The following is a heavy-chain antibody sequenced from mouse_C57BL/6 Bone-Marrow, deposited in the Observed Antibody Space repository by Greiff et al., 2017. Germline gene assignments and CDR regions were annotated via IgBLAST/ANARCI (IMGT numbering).Heavy chain of an antibody. V-gene: IGHV1-78*01. CDR2: IYPRDGST. J-gene: IGHJ3*01. CDR3: ARRGGYGNYPFAY. Sequence: VKLQQSDAELVKPGASVKISCKVSGYTFTDHTIHWMKQRPEQGLEWIGYIYPRDGSTKYNEKFKGKATLTADKSSSTAYMQLNSLTSEDSAVYFCARRGGYGNYPFAYWGQGTLVTVSA. D-gene: IGHD2-1*01. CDR1: GYTFTDHT.